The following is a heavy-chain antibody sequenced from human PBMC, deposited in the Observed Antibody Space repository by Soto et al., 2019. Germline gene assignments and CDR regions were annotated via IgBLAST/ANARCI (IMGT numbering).Heavy chain of an antibody. V-gene: IGHV3-30*03. J-gene: IGHJ1*01. CDR2: VSYDGKNI. Sequence: VESGGGVVQTGRSLTLSCAASGFSLDSYAMHWVRQAPGKGHEWMAVVSYDGKNIYYADSVKGRFTISKDDPKNTLYLRMGSLTAEDTATYYCARDYGALPCDRIQHWGRGTLVTVSS. D-gene: IGHD3-10*01. CDR3: ARDYGALPCDRIQH. CDR1: GFSLDSYA.